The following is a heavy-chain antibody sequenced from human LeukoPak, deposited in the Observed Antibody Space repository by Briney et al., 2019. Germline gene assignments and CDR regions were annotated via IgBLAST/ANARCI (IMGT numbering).Heavy chain of an antibody. Sequence: SETLSLTCTVSGGSISSSSYYLGWIRQAPGKRLEWIGSIYYSGSTYYNPSLKSRVTISVDTSKNQFSLKLSSVTAADTAVYYCARHEVDGSSWLYYYYGMDVWGQGTTVTVSS. CDR1: GGSISSSSYY. D-gene: IGHD6-13*01. CDR3: ARHEVDGSSWLYYYYGMDV. V-gene: IGHV4-39*01. CDR2: IYYSGST. J-gene: IGHJ6*02.